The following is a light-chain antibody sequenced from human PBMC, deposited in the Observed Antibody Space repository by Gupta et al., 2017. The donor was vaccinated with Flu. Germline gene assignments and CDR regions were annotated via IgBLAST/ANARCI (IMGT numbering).Light chain of an antibody. V-gene: IGKV3-20*01. CDR2: DAS. CDR3: QQYGSPSLT. CDR1: QSVSGTS. Sequence: EVVLTQSSGTLTLSTGERVTLSCRASQSVSGTSLAWYQQKPGQSPRLLIYDASIRAAGTPNRFSGSGSGTDFTLIISRLEPEDFAVYYCQQYGSPSLTFGGGTKVEIK. J-gene: IGKJ4*01.